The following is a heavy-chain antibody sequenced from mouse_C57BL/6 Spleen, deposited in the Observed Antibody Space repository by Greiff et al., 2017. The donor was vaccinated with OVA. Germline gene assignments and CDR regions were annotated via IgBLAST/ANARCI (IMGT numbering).Heavy chain of an antibody. CDR2: ISDGGSYT. V-gene: IGHV5-4*01. CDR1: GFTFSSYA. CDR3: AREGDYDSPAWFAY. Sequence: EVKLMESGGGLVKPGGSLKLSCAASGFTFSSYAMSWVRQTPEKRLEWVATISDGGSYTYYPDNVKGRFTISRDNAKNNLYLQMSHLKSEDTAMYYGAREGDYDSPAWFAYWGQGTLVTVSA. J-gene: IGHJ3*01. D-gene: IGHD2-4*01.